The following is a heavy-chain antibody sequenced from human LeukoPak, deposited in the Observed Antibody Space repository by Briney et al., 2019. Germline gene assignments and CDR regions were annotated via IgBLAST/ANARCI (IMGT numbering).Heavy chain of an antibody. CDR2: INAGNDDT. V-gene: IGHV1-3*01. J-gene: IGHJ6*02. CDR3: ARERWHCRGNDCYSVYYYGLDV. D-gene: IGHD2-15*01. CDR1: VFPFTNYA. Sequence: ASVKVSCKASVFPFTNYAFHWVRQAPGQRLEWLGWINAGNDDTKYSQKFQGRVTITRDTSANTAYMELSSLTSDDTAVYYCARERWHCRGNDCYSVYYYGLDVWGQGTTVTVSS.